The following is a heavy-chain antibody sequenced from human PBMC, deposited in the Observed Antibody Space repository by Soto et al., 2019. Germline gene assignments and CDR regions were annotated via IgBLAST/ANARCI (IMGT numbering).Heavy chain of an antibody. CDR1: VGTFSSYA. CDR3: ARVYDSSGYYSGMDV. Sequence: SVKVSCKASVGTFSSYAISWVRQAPGQGLEWMGGVIPIFGTANYAQKFQGRVTITADESTSTAYMELSSLRSEDTAVYYCARVYDSSGYYSGMDVWGQGTTVTVSS. D-gene: IGHD3-22*01. J-gene: IGHJ6*02. CDR2: VIPIFGTA. V-gene: IGHV1-69*13.